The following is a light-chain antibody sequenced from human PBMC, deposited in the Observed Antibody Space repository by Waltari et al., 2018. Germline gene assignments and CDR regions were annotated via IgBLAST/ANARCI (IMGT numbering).Light chain of an antibody. V-gene: IGKV1-5*03. J-gene: IGKJ3*01. CDR2: ASS. Sequence: IQMTQSPSTLSASVGDRVTITCRAIHNIRSWLAWYQQKPGKAPKLLIYASSSLQSGVPSRFSGSGSGTEFTLTISCLQSDDCATYYCQQFNTYPRPFGQGTNVDI. CDR1: HNIRSW. CDR3: QQFNTYPRP.